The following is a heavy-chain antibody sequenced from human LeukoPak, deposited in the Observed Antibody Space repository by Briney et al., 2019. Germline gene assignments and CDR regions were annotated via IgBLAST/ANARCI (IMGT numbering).Heavy chain of an antibody. CDR2: IYYSGST. Sequence: SETLSLTCTVSGGSISSYYWSWIRQPPGKGLEWIGYIYYSGSTYYNPSLKSRVTISVDTSKNQFSLKLSSVTAADTAVYYCARAPTSILLWFGELWFGPWGQGPLVTVSS. J-gene: IGHJ5*02. CDR3: ARAPTSILLWFGELWFGP. D-gene: IGHD3-10*01. CDR1: GGSISSYY. V-gene: IGHV4-59*12.